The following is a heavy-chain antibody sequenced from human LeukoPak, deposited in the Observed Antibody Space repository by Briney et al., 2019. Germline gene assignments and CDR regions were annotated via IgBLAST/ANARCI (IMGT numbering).Heavy chain of an antibody. V-gene: IGHV7-4-1*02. CDR1: GYTFTSYA. CDR2: INTNTGNP. CDR3: ARVRLVVLHYFDY. D-gene: IGHD2-2*01. Sequence: GESLKISCKASGYTFTSYAMNWVRQAPGQGLEWMGWINTNTGNPTYAQGFTGRFVFSLDTSVSTAYLQISSLKAEDTAVYYCARVRLVVLHYFDYWGQGTLVTVSS. J-gene: IGHJ4*02.